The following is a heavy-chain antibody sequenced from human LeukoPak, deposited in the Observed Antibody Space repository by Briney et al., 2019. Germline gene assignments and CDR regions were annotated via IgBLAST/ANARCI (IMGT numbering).Heavy chain of an antibody. J-gene: IGHJ4*02. CDR1: GGSISSGDYY. Sequence: SETLSLTCTVSGGSISSGDYYWGWLRQPPGTGLEGIGYIYYSGSTYDNPSLKSRVTISVDTSKNQFSLKLSSVTAADTAVYYCARGFLYFFDYWGQGTLVTVSS. V-gene: IGHV4-30-4*01. CDR2: IYYSGST. CDR3: ARGFLYFFDY. D-gene: IGHD2-21*01.